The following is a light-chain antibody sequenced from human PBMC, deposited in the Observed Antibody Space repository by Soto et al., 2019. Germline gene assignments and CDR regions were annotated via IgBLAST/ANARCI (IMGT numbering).Light chain of an antibody. CDR1: SSDVGSYNL. V-gene: IGLV2-23*01. CDR3: CSYAGSSTLV. J-gene: IGLJ2*01. Sequence: QSALTQPASVSGSPGQSITISCTGTSSDVGSYNLVSWYQQHPGKAPKLMIYEGSKRPSGVSNRFSASKSGNTASLTISGLQAEDEADYYCCSYAGSSTLVFCGGTKLTVL. CDR2: EGS.